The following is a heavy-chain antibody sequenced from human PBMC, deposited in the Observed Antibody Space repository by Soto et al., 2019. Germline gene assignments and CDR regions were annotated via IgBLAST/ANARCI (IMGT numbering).Heavy chain of an antibody. CDR2: IYYSGST. CDR3: ARVLGYCTNGVCYLAWFDP. CDR1: GGSISSGGYY. J-gene: IGHJ5*02. D-gene: IGHD2-8*01. V-gene: IGHV4-31*03. Sequence: SETLSLTCTVSGGSISSGGYYWSWIRQHPGKGLEWIGYIYYSGSTYYNPSLKSRVTISVDTSKNQFSLKLSSVTAADTAVYYCARVLGYCTNGVCYLAWFDPWGQGTLVTVSS.